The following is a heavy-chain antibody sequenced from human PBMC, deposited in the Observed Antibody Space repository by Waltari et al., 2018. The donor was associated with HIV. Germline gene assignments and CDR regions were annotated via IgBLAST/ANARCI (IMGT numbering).Heavy chain of an antibody. CDR3: ARLHLMYYCDY. J-gene: IGHJ4*02. Sequence: QLQLQESGPGLVKPSDTLSLTCTVSGGSISSSSYYWGWIRQPPGKGLEWIGSIYYSGSTYYNPSLKSRVTISVDTSKNQFSLKLSSVTAADTAVYYCARLHLMYYCDYWGQGTLVTVSS. V-gene: IGHV4-39*01. CDR2: IYYSGST. CDR1: GGSISSSSYY.